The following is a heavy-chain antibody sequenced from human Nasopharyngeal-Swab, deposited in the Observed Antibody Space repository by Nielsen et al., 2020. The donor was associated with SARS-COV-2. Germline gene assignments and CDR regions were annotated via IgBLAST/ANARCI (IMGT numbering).Heavy chain of an antibody. D-gene: IGHD5-18*01. CDR3: ARGYSYGPLDY. J-gene: IGHJ4*02. V-gene: IGHV1-2*04. CDR1: GYTFTGYY. CDR2: INPNSGGT. Sequence: ASVKVSCKASGYTFTGYYMHWVRQAPGQGLEWMGWINPNSGGTNYAQKFQGWVTMTRDTSISTAYMELSSLRSEDTAVYYCARGYSYGPLDYWGQGTLVTVSS.